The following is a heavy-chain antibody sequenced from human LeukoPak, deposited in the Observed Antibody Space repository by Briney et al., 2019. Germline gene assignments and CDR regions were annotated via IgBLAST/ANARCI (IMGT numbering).Heavy chain of an antibody. Sequence: PSETLSLTCSVSGASITSESYYWTWIRQPAGKGLEWIGRIYASGVTSYNPSLKTRLTMTLDTSKNQISLRLNSVTAADTAVYYCARGLWDNGDRFDHWGQGTLVPVSS. D-gene: IGHD4-17*01. CDR3: ARGLWDNGDRFDH. CDR1: GASITSESYY. V-gene: IGHV4-61*02. CDR2: IYASGVT. J-gene: IGHJ4*02.